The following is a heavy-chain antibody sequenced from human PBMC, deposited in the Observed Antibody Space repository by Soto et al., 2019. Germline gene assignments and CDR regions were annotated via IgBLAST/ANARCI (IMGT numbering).Heavy chain of an antibody. CDR1: GYSFTSYW. J-gene: IGHJ3*02. D-gene: IGHD6-13*01. CDR2: IDPSDSYT. V-gene: IGHV5-10-1*01. Sequence: GESLKISCKGSGYSFTSYWISWVRQMPGKGLEWMGRIDPSDSYTNYSPSFQGHVTISADKSISTAYLQWSSLKASDTAMYYCARIGPGIAAAGPGAFDIWGQGTMVTVSS. CDR3: ARIGPGIAAAGPGAFDI.